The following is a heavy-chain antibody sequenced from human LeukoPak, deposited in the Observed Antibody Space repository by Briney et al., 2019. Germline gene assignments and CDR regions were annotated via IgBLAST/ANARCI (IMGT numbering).Heavy chain of an antibody. CDR2: ISGSGDRT. D-gene: IGHD2-15*01. V-gene: IGHV3-23*01. J-gene: IGHJ4*02. CDR3: VRKVIVATNYFDL. CDR1: GFTFSSSA. Sequence: GGSLRLSCAASGFTFSSSAMSWVRQAPGKGLEWVSSISGSGDRTYYADSVKGRLTISRDNSKKTVYVQVNSLRADDTAVYYCVRKVIVATNYFDLWGQGTLVTVSS.